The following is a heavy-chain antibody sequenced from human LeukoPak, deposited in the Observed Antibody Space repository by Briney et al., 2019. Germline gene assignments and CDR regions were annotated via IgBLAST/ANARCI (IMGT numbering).Heavy chain of an antibody. CDR1: GFTFSDYY. V-gene: IGHV3-11*06. CDR3: ARGDQHYGMDV. J-gene: IGHJ6*02. Sequence: GGSLRLSCAASGFTFSDYYMSWIRQAPGRGLEWVSYISSSSSYTNYADSVKGRFTISRDNAKNSLYLQMNSLRAEDTAVYYCARGDQHYGMDVWGQGTTVTVSS. CDR2: ISSSSSYT. D-gene: IGHD2-21*01.